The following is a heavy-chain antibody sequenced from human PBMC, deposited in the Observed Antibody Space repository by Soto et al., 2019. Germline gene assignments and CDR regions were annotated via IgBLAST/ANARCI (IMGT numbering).Heavy chain of an antibody. D-gene: IGHD2-8*01. V-gene: IGHV3-49*03. CDR1: GFTFGDYA. Sequence: GGSLRLSCTASGFTFGDYAMSWFRQAPGKGLEWVGFIRSKAYGGTTEYAASVKGRFTISRDDSKSIAYLQMNSLKTEDTAVYYCTRDTPNSAAYYGMDVWGQGTTVT. J-gene: IGHJ6*02. CDR2: IRSKAYGGTT. CDR3: TRDTPNSAAYYGMDV.